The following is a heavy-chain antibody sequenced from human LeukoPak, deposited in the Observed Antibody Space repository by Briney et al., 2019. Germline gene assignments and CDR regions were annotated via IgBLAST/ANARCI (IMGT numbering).Heavy chain of an antibody. Sequence: ASVKVSCKASGYTFTSYGISWVRQAPGQGLEWMGWISAYNGNTNYAQKLQGRVTMTTDTSTSTAYMELSSLRSEDTAVYYCARGWKQQLVRDYYYGMDVWGQGTTVTVSS. CDR2: ISAYNGNT. V-gene: IGHV1-18*01. D-gene: IGHD6-13*01. CDR3: ARGWKQQLVRDYYYGMDV. J-gene: IGHJ6*02. CDR1: GYTFTSYG.